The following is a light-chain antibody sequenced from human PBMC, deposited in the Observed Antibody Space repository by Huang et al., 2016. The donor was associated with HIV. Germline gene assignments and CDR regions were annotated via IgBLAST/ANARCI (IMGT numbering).Light chain of an antibody. J-gene: IGKJ1*01. CDR2: AAS. V-gene: IGKV1-27*01. CDR3: QNYNSAPSWT. CDR1: RGIANY. Sequence: DIQMTQSPSSLSASLGDRVTISCRASRGIANYLAWYQQQPGKGPKLLIYAASTLQSGVPSRLSGSGSGTHFTLTIRNLQPEDVATYYCQNYNSAPSWTFGQGTKVEIK.